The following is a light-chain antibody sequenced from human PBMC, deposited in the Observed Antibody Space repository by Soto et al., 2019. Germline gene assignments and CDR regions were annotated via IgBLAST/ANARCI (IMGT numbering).Light chain of an antibody. Sequence: QSALTQPASVSGSPGQSITISCTGTSSDVGAYNSVSWYQQHPGRAPKLIIYDVTNRPAGVSDRFSGSKSGSTASLTISGLQPEDESDYYCSSYTNSSPYVFGTGTKLTVL. CDR1: SSDVGAYNS. CDR3: SSYTNSSPYV. J-gene: IGLJ1*01. CDR2: DVT. V-gene: IGLV2-14*03.